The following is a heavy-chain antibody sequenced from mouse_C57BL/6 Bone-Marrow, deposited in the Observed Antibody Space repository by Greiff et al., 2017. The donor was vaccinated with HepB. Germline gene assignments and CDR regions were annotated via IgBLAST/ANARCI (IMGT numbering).Heavy chain of an antibody. CDR1: GYTFTSYT. J-gene: IGHJ3*01. D-gene: IGHD3-2*02. V-gene: IGHV1-4*01. CDR3: ARETAQVPGFDY. Sequence: VQLQQSGAELARPGASVKMSCKASGYTFTSYTMHWVKQRPGQGLEWIGYINPSSGYTKYNQKFKDKATLTADKSSSTAYMQLSSLTSEDSAVYYCARETAQVPGFDYWGQGTLVTVSA. CDR2: INPSSGYT.